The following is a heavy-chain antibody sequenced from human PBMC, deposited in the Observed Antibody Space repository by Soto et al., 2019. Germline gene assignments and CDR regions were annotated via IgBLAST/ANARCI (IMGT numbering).Heavy chain of an antibody. V-gene: IGHV1-46*01. CDR3: ASNWNGLNYYYGMDV. Sequence: ASVKVSCKASGYTFTSYYMHWVRQAPGQGLEWMGIINPSGGSASYAQKFQGRVTMTRDTSTSTVYMELSSLRSEDTAVYYCASNWNGLNYYYGMDVWGQGTTVTVS. J-gene: IGHJ6*02. CDR1: GYTFTSYY. CDR2: INPSGGSA. D-gene: IGHD1-20*01.